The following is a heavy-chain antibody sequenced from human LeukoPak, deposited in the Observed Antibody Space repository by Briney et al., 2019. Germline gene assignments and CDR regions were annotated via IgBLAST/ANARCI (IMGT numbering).Heavy chain of an antibody. J-gene: IGHJ4*02. D-gene: IGHD2-15*01. Sequence: GGSLRLSCAASGFTFSSYWMSWVRQAPGKGREWVANMNQDGSEQYYGDSVKGRFTISRDNAKNSLYLQMNTLRAEATAGYSCARGEELLRPADYWGQGTLVTVSS. CDR1: GFTFSSYW. CDR3: ARGEELLRPADY. CDR2: MNQDGSEQ. V-gene: IGHV3-7*01.